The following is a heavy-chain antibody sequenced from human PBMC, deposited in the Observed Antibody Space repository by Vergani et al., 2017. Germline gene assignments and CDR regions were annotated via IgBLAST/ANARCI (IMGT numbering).Heavy chain of an antibody. D-gene: IGHD5-12*01. CDR2: IIPIFGTA. Sequence: QVQLVQSGAEVKKPGSSVKVSCKASGGTFSSYAISWVRQAPGQGLEWMGGIIPIFGTANYAQKFQGRVTITADESTSTAYMELSSLRSEDTAVYYCAGDRWRGLRVATRRQFGAFDIWGQGTMVTVSS. V-gene: IGHV1-69*01. CDR1: GGTFSSYA. CDR3: AGDRWRGLRVATRRQFGAFDI. J-gene: IGHJ3*02.